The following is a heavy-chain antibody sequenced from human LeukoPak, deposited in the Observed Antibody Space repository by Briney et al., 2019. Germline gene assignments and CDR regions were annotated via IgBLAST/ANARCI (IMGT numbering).Heavy chain of an antibody. Sequence: GGSLRLSCAASGFTFSSYNMNWVRQAPGKGLEWVSYISSSSSTIYYANSVKGRLTISRDNAKNSLYLQMDSLRDEDTAVYYCARDGDVWGSYRTYYFDCWGQGTLVTVSS. D-gene: IGHD3-16*02. CDR3: ARDGDVWGSYRTYYFDC. CDR2: ISSSSSTI. J-gene: IGHJ4*02. V-gene: IGHV3-48*02. CDR1: GFTFSSYN.